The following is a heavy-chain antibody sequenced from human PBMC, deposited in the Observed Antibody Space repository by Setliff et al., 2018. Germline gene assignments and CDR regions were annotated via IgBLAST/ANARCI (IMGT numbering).Heavy chain of an antibody. CDR2: IYYSGST. D-gene: IGHD6-19*01. V-gene: IGHV4-39*02. Sequence: SETLSLTCTVSGGSISSSSYYWGWIRQPPGKGLEYIGSIYYSGSTYYNASLKSRVTISVDTSINTAYMELSSLTSDDTAVYYCARATRDSDGWYYEYSWFDPWGQGTLVTVSS. J-gene: IGHJ5*02. CDR3: ARATRDSDGWYYEYSWFDP. CDR1: GGSISSSSYY.